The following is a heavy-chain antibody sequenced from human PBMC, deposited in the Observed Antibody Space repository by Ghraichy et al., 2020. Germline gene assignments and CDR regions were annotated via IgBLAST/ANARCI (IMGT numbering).Heavy chain of an antibody. V-gene: IGHV3-30*04. D-gene: IGHD3-22*01. CDR3: AKDPYDSSGYYLFHN. Sequence: GESLNISCAASGFTFSTYAMHWVRQAPGKGLEWVAVISYDGNNKYYADSVKGRFTISRDNSENTLYLQMNSLRVEDTAVYYCAKDPYDSSGYYLFHNWGQGTLVTVSS. CDR2: ISYDGNNK. J-gene: IGHJ1*01. CDR1: GFTFSTYA.